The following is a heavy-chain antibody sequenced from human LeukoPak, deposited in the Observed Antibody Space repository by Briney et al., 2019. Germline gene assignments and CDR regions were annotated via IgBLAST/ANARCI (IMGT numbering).Heavy chain of an antibody. CDR1: GYTFSNYG. D-gene: IGHD6-19*01. V-gene: IGHV1-46*01. CDR2: INPSGGST. CDR3: ARQGTYSSAIGMGY. Sequence: ASVKVSCTTSGYTFSNYGISWVRQAPGQGLEWMGVINPSGGSTSYAQKFQGRVTMTRDTSTRTVYMEVNSLRSEDTAVYYCARQGTYSSAIGMGYWGQGTLVTVSS. J-gene: IGHJ4*02.